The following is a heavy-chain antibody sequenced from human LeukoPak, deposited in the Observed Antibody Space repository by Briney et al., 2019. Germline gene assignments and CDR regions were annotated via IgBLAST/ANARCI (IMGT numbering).Heavy chain of an antibody. CDR1: GGSISSGSYY. V-gene: IGHV4-61*02. D-gene: IGHD5-12*01. CDR3: ARHRDSGYDYYYYYMDV. Sequence: SQTLSLTCTVSGGSISSGSYYWSWIRQPAGKGLEWIGSIYHSGSTYYNPSLKSRVTISVDTSKNQFSLKLSSVTAADTAVYYCARHRDSGYDYYYYYMDVWGKGTTVTVSS. J-gene: IGHJ6*03. CDR2: IYHSGST.